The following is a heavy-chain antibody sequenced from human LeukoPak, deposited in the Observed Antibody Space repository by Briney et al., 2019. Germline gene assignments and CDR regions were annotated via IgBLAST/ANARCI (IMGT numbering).Heavy chain of an antibody. CDR2: IIPIFGTA. CDR1: EGTFTSYA. J-gene: IGHJ4*02. Sequence: SVKVSCKASEGTFTSYAIGWWGQALGQGLEWMGGIIPIFGTANYAQKFQGRVTITADESTSTAYMELSSLRSEDTAVYYCAVRHTAIDYWGQGTLVTVSS. D-gene: IGHD5-18*01. CDR3: AVRHTAIDY. V-gene: IGHV1-69*13.